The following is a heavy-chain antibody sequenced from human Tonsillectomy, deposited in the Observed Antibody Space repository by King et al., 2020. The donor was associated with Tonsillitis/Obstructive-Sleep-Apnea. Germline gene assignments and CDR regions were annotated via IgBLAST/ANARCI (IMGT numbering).Heavy chain of an antibody. CDR2: ISWNSGNI. Sequence: VQLVESGGGLVQPGRSLRLSCAASGFTFDDYAMHWVRQAPGKGLEWVSGISWNSGNIGYADSVKGRFTISRDNAKNSLYLQMNSLRAEDTALYYCVNDVLLRVTMKLMHHDAFDIWGQATMVTVPS. V-gene: IGHV3-9*01. D-gene: IGHD3-22*01. CDR1: GFTFDDYA. J-gene: IGHJ3*02. CDR3: VNDVLLRVTMKLMHHDAFDI.